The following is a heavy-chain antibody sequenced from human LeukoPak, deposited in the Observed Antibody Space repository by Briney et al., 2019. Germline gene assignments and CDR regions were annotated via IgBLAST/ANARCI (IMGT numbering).Heavy chain of an antibody. CDR3: AFYSYGQFYYGMDV. CDR2: TYYRSRWYS. D-gene: IGHD5-18*01. CDR1: GDSVSSNSAT. Sequence: SQTLSLTCAISGDSVSSNSATWNRIRQSPSRGLEWLGRTYYRSRWYSDYAVSVESRITINPDTSKNHFSLQLNSVTPEDTAVYYCAFYSYGQFYYGMDVWGQGTTVTVSS. V-gene: IGHV6-1*01. J-gene: IGHJ6*02.